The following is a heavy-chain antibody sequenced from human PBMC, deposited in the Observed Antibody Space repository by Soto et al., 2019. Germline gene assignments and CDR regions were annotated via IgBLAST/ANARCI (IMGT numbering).Heavy chain of an antibody. CDR1: GGSFTGYY. V-gene: IGHV4-34*01. J-gene: IGHJ4*02. Sequence: SETLSLTCAVNGGSFTGYYGCWIRQSPGKGLEWIGEISHSGYTNYNPSLKSRVTISIDTSNNQFSLKLSSVTAADTGMYYCARNGGSTWYYFDYWGQGTVVTVSS. CDR3: ARNGGSTWYYFDY. CDR2: ISHSGYT. D-gene: IGHD6-13*01.